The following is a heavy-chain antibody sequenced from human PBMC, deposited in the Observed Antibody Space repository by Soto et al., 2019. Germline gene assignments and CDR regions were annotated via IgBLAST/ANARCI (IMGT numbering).Heavy chain of an antibody. J-gene: IGHJ5*02. CDR2: SYYSGTT. D-gene: IGHD1-20*01. CDR3: TRRYNWYYNCFDP. V-gene: IGHV4-39*01. Sequence: PSETLSLTCTVSGASISVHSYYWTWIRQPPGKGLEWIGSSYYSGTTYFNPSLKSRATISVDTSKNQFSLRLNSVTAVDTSIYYCTRRYNWYYNCFDPWGPGALVTVSP. CDR1: GASISVHSYY.